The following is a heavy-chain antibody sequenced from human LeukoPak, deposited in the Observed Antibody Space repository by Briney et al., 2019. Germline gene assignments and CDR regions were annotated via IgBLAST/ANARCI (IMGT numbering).Heavy chain of an antibody. D-gene: IGHD3-22*01. CDR1: GFTFSSYE. Sequence: GGSLRLSCAASGFTFSSYEMNWVRQAPGKGLEWVSYIISGGSTIYYADSVKGRFTISRDNAKNTLYLQMNSLRAEDTAVYYGARDPLDYYDSSGYPPTGDAFDIWGQGTMVTVSS. J-gene: IGHJ3*02. V-gene: IGHV3-48*03. CDR2: IISGGSTI. CDR3: ARDPLDYYDSSGYPPTGDAFDI.